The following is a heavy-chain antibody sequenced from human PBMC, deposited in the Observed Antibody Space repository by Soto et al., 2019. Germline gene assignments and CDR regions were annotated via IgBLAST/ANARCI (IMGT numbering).Heavy chain of an antibody. J-gene: IGHJ4*02. Sequence: SETLSLTCAVSGYPIIRGYYWGFIRQPPGKGLEWIGIIHHSGSTYYNPSLRSRITISVDTSKNQFSLKMPSVTAADTAVYYCARSSGYVPGGYWGQGILVTVSS. V-gene: IGHV4-38-2*01. CDR2: IHHSGST. CDR1: GYPIIRGYY. D-gene: IGHD5-12*01. CDR3: ARSSGYVPGGY.